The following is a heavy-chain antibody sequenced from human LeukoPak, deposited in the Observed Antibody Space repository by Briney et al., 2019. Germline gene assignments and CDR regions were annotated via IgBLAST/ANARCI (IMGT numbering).Heavy chain of an antibody. CDR2: INHSGST. CDR3: ARLHGSGWGDY. Sequence: SETLSLTCAVYGGSFSGYYWSWIRQPPGKGLEWIGEINHSGSTNYNPSLKSRVTISVDTSKNQFSLKLSSVTAADTAVYYCARLHGSGWGDYGGQGTLVTVSS. V-gene: IGHV4-34*01. J-gene: IGHJ4*02. D-gene: IGHD3-10*01. CDR1: GGSFSGYY.